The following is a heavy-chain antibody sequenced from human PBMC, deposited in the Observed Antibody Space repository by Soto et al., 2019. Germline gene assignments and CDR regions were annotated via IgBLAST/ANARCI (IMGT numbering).Heavy chain of an antibody. D-gene: IGHD1-1*01. J-gene: IGHJ4*02. CDR2: IYYDGSNK. Sequence: PGGSLRLSCVGSGFSFSNYGMHWVRQAPGKGLEWVALIYYDGSNKYYGDSVKGRFTISRDTSKKQFSLNLNSVTAADTAVYYCARHNTPLRFFDHWGQGILVTVSS. CDR3: ARHNTPLRFFDH. V-gene: IGHV3-33*01. CDR1: GFSFSNYG.